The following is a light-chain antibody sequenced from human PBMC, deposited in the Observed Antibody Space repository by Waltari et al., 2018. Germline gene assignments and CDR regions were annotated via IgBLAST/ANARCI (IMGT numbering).Light chain of an antibody. CDR2: AAS. CDR1: QSISSW. Sequence: DIQMTQSPSTLSASVGDRVTIPCRASQSISSWLAWYQQKPGKAPKLLIYAASTLQRGVPSRFSGSGSGTDFTLTIFSLQPEDFATYFCQQTYSALCCTFGQGTKLEIK. J-gene: IGKJ2*02. CDR3: QQTYSALCCT. V-gene: IGKV1-39*01.